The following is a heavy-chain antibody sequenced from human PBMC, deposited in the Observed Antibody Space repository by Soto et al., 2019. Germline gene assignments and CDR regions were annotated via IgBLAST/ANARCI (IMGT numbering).Heavy chain of an antibody. CDR2: IWHDGSTK. D-gene: IGHD3-3*01. CDR1: GFTFSSYG. J-gene: IGHJ4*02. V-gene: IGHV3-33*01. CDR3: VNLEVD. Sequence: QVQLVESGGGVVQPGRSLRLSCEASGFTFSSYGMHWVRQAPGKGLEWVAVIWHDGSTKYYADSVKGRFTISRDNSKNTLYLQMNSLRAEDTAVYYYVNLEVDWGQGTLVTVSS.